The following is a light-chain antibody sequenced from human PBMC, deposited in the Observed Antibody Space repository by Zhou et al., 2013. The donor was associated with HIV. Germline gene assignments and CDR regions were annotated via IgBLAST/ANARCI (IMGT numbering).Light chain of an antibody. J-gene: IGLJ2*01. CDR3: SAWDDSLNGPV. Sequence: QSALTQPPPASGTPGQRVTISCSGSSSNIGSNPVNWYQHLPGTAPKLLIYSNNQRPSGVPDRFSGSKSGTSASLAISGLQSEDEADYSCSAWDDSLNGPVFGGGTKLTVL. V-gene: IGLV1-44*01. CDR1: SSNIGSNP. CDR2: SNN.